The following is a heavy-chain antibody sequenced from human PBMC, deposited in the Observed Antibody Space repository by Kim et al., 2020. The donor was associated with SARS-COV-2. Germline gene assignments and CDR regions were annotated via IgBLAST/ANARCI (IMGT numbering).Heavy chain of an antibody. CDR1: GVSISSSSHY. V-gene: IGHV4-39*06. Sequence: SETLSLTCNVAGVSISSSSHYWGWIRQPPGKGLEWIGSINSGGGTYYNPSLESRVIISIDMSKNQFTLNLSSVTAADTAVYYCGRVKQDFYESTGFWVGWVAVWGQGTTVTVS. D-gene: IGHD3-22*01. J-gene: IGHJ6*02. CDR3: GRVKQDFYESTGFWVGWVAV. CDR2: INSGGGT.